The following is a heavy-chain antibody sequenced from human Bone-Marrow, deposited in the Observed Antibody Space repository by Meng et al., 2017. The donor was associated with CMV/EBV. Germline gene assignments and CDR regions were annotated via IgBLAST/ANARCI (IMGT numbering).Heavy chain of an antibody. CDR2: IIPIFGTA. V-gene: IGHV1-69*05. D-gene: IGHD1-26*01. J-gene: IGHJ4*02. CDR3: ARAKVGATPFDY. CDR1: GGTFSSYA. Sequence: SVKVSCKASGGTFSSYAISWVRQAPGQGLEWMGGIIPIFGTANYAQRFQGRVTITTDESTSTAYMELSSLRSEDTAVYYCARAKVGATPFDYWGQGTLVTVSS.